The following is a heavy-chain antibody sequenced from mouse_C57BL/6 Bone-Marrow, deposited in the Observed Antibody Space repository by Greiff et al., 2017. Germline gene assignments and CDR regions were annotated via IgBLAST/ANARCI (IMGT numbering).Heavy chain of an antibody. D-gene: IGHD2-2*01. J-gene: IGHJ3*01. CDR1: GYTFTSYW. Sequence: QVQLQQSWAELVKPGASVKLSCKASGYTFTSYWMQWVKQRPGQGLEWIGEIDPSDSYTNYNQKFKGKAKLTVDTSSSTAYMQLSSLTSEDSAVYYCARHGYPLAYWGQGTLVTVSA. V-gene: IGHV1-50*01. CDR2: IDPSDSYT. CDR3: ARHGYPLAY.